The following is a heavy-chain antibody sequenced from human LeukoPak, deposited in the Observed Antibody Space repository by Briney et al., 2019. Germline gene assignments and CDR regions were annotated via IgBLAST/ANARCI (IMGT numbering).Heavy chain of an antibody. J-gene: IGHJ4*02. CDR3: ASFRYYDYVWGSYRPTYYFDY. D-gene: IGHD3-16*02. Sequence: SETLSLTCAVYGGSFSGYYWSWIRQPPGKGLEWIGYIYYSGSTNYNPSLKSRVTISVDTSKNQFSLKLSSVTAADTAVYYCASFRYYDYVWGSYRPTYYFDYWGQGTLVTVSS. V-gene: IGHV4-59*01. CDR2: IYYSGST. CDR1: GGSFSGYY.